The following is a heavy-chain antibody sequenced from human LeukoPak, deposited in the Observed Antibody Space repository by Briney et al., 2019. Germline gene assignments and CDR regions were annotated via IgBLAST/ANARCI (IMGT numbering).Heavy chain of an antibody. D-gene: IGHD1-1*01. CDR2: ISGSGGST. CDR1: GFTFSSYA. V-gene: IGHV3-23*01. J-gene: IGHJ6*02. CDR3: AKKSSSRNSYYYYGMDV. Sequence: GGSLRLSCAASGFTFSSYAMSWVRQAPGKGLGMVSAISGSGGSTYYADSVKGRFTISRDNSKNTLYLQMNSLRAEDTAVYYCAKKSSSRNSYYYYGMDVWGQGTTVTVSS.